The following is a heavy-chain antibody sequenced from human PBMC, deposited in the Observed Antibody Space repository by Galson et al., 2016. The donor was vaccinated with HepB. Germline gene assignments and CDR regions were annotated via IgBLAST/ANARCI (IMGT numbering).Heavy chain of an antibody. CDR3: ASSVRGSGSPPGGY. J-gene: IGHJ4*02. CDR1: GFTFSTYW. Sequence: SLRLSCAASGFTFSTYWMHWVRQAPGKGLVWVSRINSDGSSTGFADSVKGRFTTPRDNAKNTLYLQMNSLRAEDTAVYYCASSVRGSGSPPGGYWGQGTLVTVSS. CDR2: INSDGSST. V-gene: IGHV3-74*01. D-gene: IGHD3-10*01.